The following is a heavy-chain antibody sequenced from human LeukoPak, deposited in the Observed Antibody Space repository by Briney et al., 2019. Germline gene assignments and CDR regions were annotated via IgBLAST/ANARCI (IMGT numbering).Heavy chain of an antibody. D-gene: IGHD1-26*01. CDR2: TSHDESNK. Sequence: GGSLRLSCVASGISLRSYSVHWVRQAPGKGLEWVALTSHDESNKKYADSVRGRCTISRDNSRDTVYLQLSNLRDEDTAVYYCAKGGEGGAYRTDFWGPGTRVTVSS. V-gene: IGHV3-30*15. J-gene: IGHJ4*02. CDR3: AKGGEGGAYRTDF. CDR1: GISLRSYS.